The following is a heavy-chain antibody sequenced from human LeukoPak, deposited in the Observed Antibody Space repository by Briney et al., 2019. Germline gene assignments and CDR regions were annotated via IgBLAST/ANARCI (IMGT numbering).Heavy chain of an antibody. D-gene: IGHD6-13*01. J-gene: IGHJ4*02. Sequence: TSETLSLTCTVSGYSISSGYYWGWIRQPPGKGLEWIGSIFHSGSTYYNPSLKSRVTISVDTSKDQFSLKLSSVTAADTAVYYCARGTIAAAGTSRFDSWGQGTLVTVSS. V-gene: IGHV4-38-2*02. CDR3: ARGTIAAAGTSRFDS. CDR1: GYSISSGYY. CDR2: IFHSGST.